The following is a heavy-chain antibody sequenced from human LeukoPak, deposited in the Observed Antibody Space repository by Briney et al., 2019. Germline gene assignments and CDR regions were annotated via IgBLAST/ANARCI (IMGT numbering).Heavy chain of an antibody. CDR2: INWNGGST. CDR1: GFTFDDYA. V-gene: IGHV3-20*04. CDR3: ARDAHFGGVFDI. D-gene: IGHD2-21*01. Sequence: RSGGSLRLSCAASGFTFDDYAMSWVRQAPGKGLEWVSSINWNGGSTGYVDSVKGRFAISRDNAKNSLYLQMNSLRGEDTALYYCARDAHFGGVFDIWGQGTMVTVSS. J-gene: IGHJ3*02.